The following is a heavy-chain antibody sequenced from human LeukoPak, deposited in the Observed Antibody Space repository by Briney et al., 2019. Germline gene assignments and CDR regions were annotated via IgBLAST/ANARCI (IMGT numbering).Heavy chain of an antibody. J-gene: IGHJ4*02. V-gene: IGHV3-74*01. D-gene: IGHD5-12*01. Sequence: GGSLRLSCAASGFTFSSYWMHWVRQAPGKGLVWVSRINSDRSSTSYVDSVKGRFTISRDNAKNTLYLQMNSLRAEDTAVYYCVAESYSGYDSIPLFDYWGQGTLVTVSS. CDR2: INSDRSST. CDR1: GFTFSSYW. CDR3: VAESYSGYDSIPLFDY.